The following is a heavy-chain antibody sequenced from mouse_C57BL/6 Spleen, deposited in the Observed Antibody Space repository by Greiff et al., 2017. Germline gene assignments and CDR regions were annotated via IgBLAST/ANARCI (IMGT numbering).Heavy chain of an antibody. V-gene: IGHV1-85*01. D-gene: IGHD1-1*01. Sequence: QVQLQQSGPELVKPGASVKLSCKASGYTFPRSDINWVKQRPGQGLEWIGWIYPRDGSTKYNEKFKGKATFTVDTSTSQAYMELHSLTSEYSAVYFCARAHAFITTVVPHIDYWGQGTTLTVSS. CDR3: ARAHAFITTVVPHIDY. CDR1: GYTFPRSD. CDR2: IYPRDGST. J-gene: IGHJ2*01.